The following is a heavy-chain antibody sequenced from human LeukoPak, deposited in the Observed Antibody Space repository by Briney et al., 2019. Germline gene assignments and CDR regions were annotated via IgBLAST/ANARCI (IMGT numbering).Heavy chain of an antibody. V-gene: IGHV3-53*01. CDR3: ARRGDGGRSFDY. J-gene: IGHJ4*02. CDR2: IYGGGNT. D-gene: IGHD4-23*01. CDR1: GFTVSGSY. Sequence: SGGSLRLSCAASGFTVSGSYMNWVRQAPGKGLEWVSLIYGGGNTYYVDSVKGRFTISRDNSKNTLYLQMNSLRAEDTAVYYCARRGDGGRSFDYWGQGTLVTVSS.